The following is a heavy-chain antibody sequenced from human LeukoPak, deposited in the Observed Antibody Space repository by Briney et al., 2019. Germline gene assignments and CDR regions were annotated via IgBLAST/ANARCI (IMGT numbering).Heavy chain of an antibody. D-gene: IGHD3-22*01. V-gene: IGHV3-21*01. Sequence: PGGSLRLSCAASGFTFSSYSMTWVRQAPGKGLEWVSSISSSSSYIYYADSVKGRFTISRDNAKNSLYLQMNSLRAEDTAVYYCAREVGHRSTMIVVVSRRNWFDPWGQGTLVTVSS. J-gene: IGHJ5*02. CDR3: AREVGHRSTMIVVVSRRNWFDP. CDR1: GFTFSSYS. CDR2: ISSSSSYI.